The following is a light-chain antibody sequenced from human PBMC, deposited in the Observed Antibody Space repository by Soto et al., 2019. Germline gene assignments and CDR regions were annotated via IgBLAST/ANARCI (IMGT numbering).Light chain of an antibody. CDR3: QQTYSEIS. J-gene: IGKJ4*01. CDR1: RTINTY. V-gene: IGKV1-39*01. Sequence: DVRMTQSPSSLSASVGDTITITCRASRTINTYLNWFQQKPGEPPRLLIYGASTLHDGVPSRFSGSGSGADFTLTISGLQPEHFASYHCQQTYSEISFGGGTKVDIK. CDR2: GAS.